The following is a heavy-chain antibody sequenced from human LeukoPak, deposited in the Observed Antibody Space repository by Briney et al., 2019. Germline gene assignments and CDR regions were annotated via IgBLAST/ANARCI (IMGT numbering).Heavy chain of an antibody. V-gene: IGHV1-69*05. J-gene: IGHJ4*02. D-gene: IGHD2-2*01. Sequence: ASVKVSCKASGYTFTSYGVSWVRQAPGQGLEWMGGIIPIFGTANYAQKFQGRVTITTDESTSTAYMELSSLRSEDTAVYYCARTRDCSSTSCYYYRTAFDYWGQGTLVTVSS. CDR2: IIPIFGTA. CDR1: GYTFTSYG. CDR3: ARTRDCSSTSCYYYRTAFDY.